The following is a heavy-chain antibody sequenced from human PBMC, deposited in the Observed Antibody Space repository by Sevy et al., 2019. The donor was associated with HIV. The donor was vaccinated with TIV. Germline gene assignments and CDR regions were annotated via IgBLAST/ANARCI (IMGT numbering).Heavy chain of an antibody. CDR3: AREGGYCSGGSCYGHRYYYYYGMDV. J-gene: IGHJ6*02. V-gene: IGHV4-59*01. Sequence: SETLSLTCTVSGGSISSYYWSWIRQPPGKGLEWIGYIYYSGSTNYNPSLKSRVTISVDTSKNQFSLKLSSVTAADTAVYYCAREGGYCSGGSCYGHRYYYYYGMDVWSQGTTVTVSS. CDR1: GGSISSYY. CDR2: IYYSGST. D-gene: IGHD2-15*01.